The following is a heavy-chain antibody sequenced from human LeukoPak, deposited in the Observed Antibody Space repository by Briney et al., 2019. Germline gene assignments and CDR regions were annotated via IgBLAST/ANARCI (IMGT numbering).Heavy chain of an antibody. CDR1: GFTFSSYA. D-gene: IGHD3-22*01. CDR2: ISGSGGST. Sequence: GGSLRLSCAASGFTFSSYAMTWVRQAPGKGLEWVSAISGSGGSTYYADSVKGRFTISRDNSKNTLYVQMNSLRAEDTAVYYCAKTGDSSGFYYGVDYWGQGTLVTVSS. V-gene: IGHV3-23*01. CDR3: AKTGDSSGFYYGVDY. J-gene: IGHJ4*02.